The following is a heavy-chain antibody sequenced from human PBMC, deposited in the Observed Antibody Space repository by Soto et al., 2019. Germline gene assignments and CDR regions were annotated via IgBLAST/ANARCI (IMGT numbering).Heavy chain of an antibody. CDR2: IYHSGST. D-gene: IGHD4-4*01. V-gene: IGHV4-30-2*01. Sequence: SETLSLTCAVSGGSISSGGYSWSWIRQPPGKGLEWIGYIYHSGSTYYNPSLKSRVTISVDRSKNQFSLKLSSVTAADTAVYYCARVDYSNHKSYYYGMDVWGQGTTVTVSS. J-gene: IGHJ6*02. CDR1: GGSISSGGYS. CDR3: ARVDYSNHKSYYYGMDV.